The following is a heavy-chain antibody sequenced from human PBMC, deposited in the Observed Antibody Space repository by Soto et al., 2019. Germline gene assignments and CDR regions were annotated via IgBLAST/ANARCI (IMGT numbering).Heavy chain of an antibody. V-gene: IGHV1-18*04. CDR3: ASSSIFLSDYYYYGMDV. J-gene: IGHJ6*02. D-gene: IGHD3-3*01. CDR1: AYTFTSYG. CDR2: ISAYNGNT. Sequence: ASVKVSCKASAYTFTSYGISWVRQAPGQGLEWMGWISAYNGNTNYAQKLQGRVTMTTDTSTSTAYMELRSLRSDDTAVYYCASSSIFLSDYYYYGMDVWGQGTTVTVSS.